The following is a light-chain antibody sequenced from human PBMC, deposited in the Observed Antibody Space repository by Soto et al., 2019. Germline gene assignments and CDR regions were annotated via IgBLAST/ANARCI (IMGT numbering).Light chain of an antibody. CDR1: SSDVGGYNY. Sequence: QSAVTQPPSASGSPGQSVTISCTGTSSDVGGYNYVSWYQQHPGKAPKLMIYEVSKRPSGVPDRFSGSKSGNTASLTVSGLQAEDEADYYCSSYAGSNNLVFGTATK. CDR2: EVS. J-gene: IGLJ1*01. CDR3: SSYAGSNNLV. V-gene: IGLV2-8*01.